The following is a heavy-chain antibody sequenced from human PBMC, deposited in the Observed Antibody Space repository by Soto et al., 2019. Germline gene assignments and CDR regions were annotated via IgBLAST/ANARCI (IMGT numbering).Heavy chain of an antibody. D-gene: IGHD6-13*01. CDR2: INHSGST. CDR1: GGSFSGYY. V-gene: IGHV4-34*01. CDR3: ARGSISSPGVWFDP. J-gene: IGHJ5*02. Sequence: SETLSLTCAVYGGSFSGYYWSWIRQPPGKGLEWIGEINHSGSTNYNPSLKSRVTISVDTSKNQFSLKLSSVTAADTAVYYCARGSISSPGVWFDPWGQGTLVTVSS.